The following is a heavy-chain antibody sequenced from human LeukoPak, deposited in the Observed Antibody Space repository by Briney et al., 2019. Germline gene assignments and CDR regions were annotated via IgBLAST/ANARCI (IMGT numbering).Heavy chain of an antibody. D-gene: IGHD3-10*01. J-gene: IGHJ6*03. CDR2: IYYSGST. V-gene: IGHV4-59*01. CDR1: GFTLISYA. CDR3: ARARGHSGYYYMDV. Sequence: PGGSLRLSCAASGFTLISYAMSWVRQAPGKGLEWIGYIYYSGSTNYNPSLKSRVTISVDTSKNQFSLKLSSVTAADTAVYYCARARGHSGYYYMDVWGKGTTVTISS.